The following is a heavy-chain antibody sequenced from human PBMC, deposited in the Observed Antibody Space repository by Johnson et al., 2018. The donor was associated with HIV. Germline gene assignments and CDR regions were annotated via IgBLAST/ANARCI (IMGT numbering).Heavy chain of an antibody. CDR1: GFTFSDYY. CDR2: ISSSGSTI. CDR3: AKLWGRDPDNFWSGPTFDI. D-gene: IGHD3-3*01. V-gene: IGHV3-11*04. J-gene: IGHJ3*02. Sequence: QMLLVESGGGLVKPGGSLRLSCAASGFTFSDYYMSWIRQAPGKGLEWVSYISSSGSTIYYADSVKGRFTISRDNSKNTLYLQMNSLRAEDTAVYYCAKLWGRDPDNFWSGPTFDIWGQGTMVTVSS.